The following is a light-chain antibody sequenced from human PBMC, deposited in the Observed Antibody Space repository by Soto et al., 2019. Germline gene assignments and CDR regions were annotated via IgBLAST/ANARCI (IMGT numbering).Light chain of an antibody. CDR2: DAS. V-gene: IGKV3-11*01. J-gene: IGKJ3*01. CDR3: QQRTNWACT. CDR1: ESVRSR. Sequence: EIVLTQSPAILSLSPGERATLSCRASESVRSRLAWYQQKPGQPPRLLIFDASSRATDIPARFSGSGSGTDFTRTISSLEPEDFAVYYCQQRTNWACTFGPGTRVDIK.